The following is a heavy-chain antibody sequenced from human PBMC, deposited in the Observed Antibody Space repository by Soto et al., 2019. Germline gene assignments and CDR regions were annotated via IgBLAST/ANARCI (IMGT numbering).Heavy chain of an antibody. Sequence: QLQLQESGPGLVKPSETLSLTCTVSGGSISSSSYYWGWIRQPPGKGLEWIGSIYYSGSTYYNPSLKSRVTISVDTPKNQFPLKLSSVTAADTAVYYCGRHISPNWGGYPPLYYYGMDVWGQGTTVTVSS. CDR1: GGSISSSSYY. CDR3: GRHISPNWGGYPPLYYYGMDV. D-gene: IGHD3-3*01. V-gene: IGHV4-39*01. CDR2: IYYSGST. J-gene: IGHJ6*02.